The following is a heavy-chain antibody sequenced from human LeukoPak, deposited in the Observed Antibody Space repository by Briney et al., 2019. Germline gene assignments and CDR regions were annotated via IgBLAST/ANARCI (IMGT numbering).Heavy chain of an antibody. Sequence: SETPSHTCSVSGGSISSYYWSWIRQPPGKGLEWIGHISDGGSTNYNPSLKSRVSISVDTSKNQFSLNLTSMTAADTALYFCARASTTFDDWGQGNLVTVSS. D-gene: IGHD1-14*01. CDR1: GGSISSYY. CDR3: ARASTTFDD. CDR2: ISDGGST. V-gene: IGHV4-59*01. J-gene: IGHJ4*02.